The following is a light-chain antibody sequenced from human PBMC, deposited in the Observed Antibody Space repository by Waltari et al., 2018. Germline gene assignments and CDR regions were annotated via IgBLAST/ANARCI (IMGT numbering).Light chain of an antibody. CDR2: ANY. Sequence: QSVLTQPPLASGTPGQRVTISCSGNSSNIGINTVTWYQQLPGPSPTVLTFANYHRPSGVPDRFSASKSDTSASLAISGLQSEDEADYFCATWDDSLNGRVFGGGTKLTVL. V-gene: IGLV1-44*01. CDR1: SSNIGINT. CDR3: ATWDDSLNGRV. J-gene: IGLJ3*02.